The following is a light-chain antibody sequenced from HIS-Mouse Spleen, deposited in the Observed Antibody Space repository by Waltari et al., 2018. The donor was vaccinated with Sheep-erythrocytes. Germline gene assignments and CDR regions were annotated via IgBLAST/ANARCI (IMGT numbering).Light chain of an antibody. Sequence: SYELTQPPSVSVSLGQTASIPGPGDKLGDNYPCWYQQKPGQSPVLVTYQDSKRPSGIPERFSGSNSGNTATLTISGTQAMDEADYYCQAWDSSTAVFGGGTKLTVL. CDR3: QAWDSSTAV. V-gene: IGLV3-1*01. CDR1: KLGDNY. J-gene: IGLJ2*01. CDR2: QDS.